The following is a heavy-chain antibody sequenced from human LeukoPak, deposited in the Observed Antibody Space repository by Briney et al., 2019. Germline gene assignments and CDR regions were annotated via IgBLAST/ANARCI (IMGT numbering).Heavy chain of an antibody. CDR2: IRYDGSNK. CDR1: GFTFNSYS. V-gene: IGHV3-30*02. D-gene: IGHD2-2*02. J-gene: IGHJ4*02. Sequence: GGSLRLSCAASGFTFNSYSMHWVRQAPGKGLEWVAFIRYDGSNKYYADSVKGRFTISRDNSKNTLYLQMNSLRAEDTAVYYCAKPLGAAAVHDFDYWGQGTLVTVSS. CDR3: AKPLGAAAVHDFDY.